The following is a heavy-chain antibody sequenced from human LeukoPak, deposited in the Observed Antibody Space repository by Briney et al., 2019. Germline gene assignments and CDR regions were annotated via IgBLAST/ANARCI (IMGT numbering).Heavy chain of an antibody. V-gene: IGHV3-7*01. CDR1: GFTFSSYW. CDR2: IKQDGSEK. J-gene: IGHJ6*02. CDR3: ARESSSGYYFDYYYGMDV. Sequence: GGSLRLSCAASGFTFSSYWMSWVRQAPGKGLGWVANIKQDGSEKYYVDSVKGRFTISRDNAKNSLYLQMNSLRAEDTAVYYCARESSSGYYFDYYYGMDVWGQGTTVTVSS. D-gene: IGHD3-22*01.